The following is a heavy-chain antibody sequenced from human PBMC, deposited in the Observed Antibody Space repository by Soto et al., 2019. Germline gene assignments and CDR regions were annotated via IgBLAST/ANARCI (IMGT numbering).Heavy chain of an antibody. J-gene: IGHJ6*02. V-gene: IGHV6-1*01. CDR1: GDSVSSNSAA. CDR3: SRVKGAAAGTGYYYYGMDV. CDR2: TYYRSKWYN. Sequence: SQTLSLTCAISGDSVSSNSAAWNWIRQSPSRSLEWLGRTYYRSKWYNDYTVSVKSRITINPDTSKNQFSLQLNSVTPEDTAVYYFSRVKGAAAGTGYYYYGMDVWGQGTTVTVSS. D-gene: IGHD6-13*01.